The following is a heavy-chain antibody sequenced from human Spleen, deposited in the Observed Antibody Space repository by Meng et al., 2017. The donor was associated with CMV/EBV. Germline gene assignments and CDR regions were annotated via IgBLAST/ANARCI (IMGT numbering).Heavy chain of an antibody. CDR3: ARDGPLGFDP. V-gene: IGHV1-2*02. J-gene: IGHJ5*02. Sequence: DSCKASGYTFSGYHMHWVRQAPGQGLEWVGWINPNGGATKYADNLQGRVTMTTDTSTNTAYLEVRSLRSDDTAVYYCARDGPLGFDPWGQGTLVTVSS. CDR1: GYTFSGYH. CDR2: INPNGGAT.